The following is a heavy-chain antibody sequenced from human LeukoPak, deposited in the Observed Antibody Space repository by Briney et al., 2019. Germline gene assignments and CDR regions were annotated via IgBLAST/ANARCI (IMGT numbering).Heavy chain of an antibody. J-gene: IGHJ4*02. V-gene: IGHV3-7*03. CDR3: ASYSTSGDFDY. CDR1: GFTFSDYW. CDR2: IKQDGSQR. D-gene: IGHD2-2*01. Sequence: GGSLRLSCTASGFTFSDYWMTWVRQAPGKGPEWVANIKQDGSQRYYVDSVKGRFTISRDNAKNSLYLQMNSLRAEDTAVYYCASYSTSGDFDYWGQGTLVTVSS.